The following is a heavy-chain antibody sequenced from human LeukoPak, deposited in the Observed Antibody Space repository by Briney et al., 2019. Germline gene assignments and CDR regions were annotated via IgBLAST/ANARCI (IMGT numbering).Heavy chain of an antibody. CDR3: ARLVVSSWYHEVLRGRDY. CDR2: FYYSGST. Sequence: SETLSLTCTVSGGSISSRLYSWGWIRQPPGKGLEWLGSFYYSGSTYYKPSLKSRVTISVDTSKNQFSLKLRSVTAADTAVYYCARLVVSSWYHEVLRGRDYWGQGTLVTVSS. D-gene: IGHD6-13*01. CDR1: GGSISSRLYS. J-gene: IGHJ4*02. V-gene: IGHV4-39*01.